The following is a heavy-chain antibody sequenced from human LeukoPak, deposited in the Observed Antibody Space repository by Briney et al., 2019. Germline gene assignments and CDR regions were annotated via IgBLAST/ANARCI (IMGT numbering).Heavy chain of an antibody. CDR1: GFIFSNYG. V-gene: IGHV3-30*02. Sequence: GGSLRLSCAASGFIFSNYGMHWVRQAPGKGLEWVAFLHNDGTELYYADDVKGRFTISRDNSKNTLYLQMSSRRDQDTAVYYCVKDTGRGDFWGQGNHVTVSS. CDR3: VKDTGRGDF. CDR2: LHNDGTEL. J-gene: IGHJ4*02. D-gene: IGHD1-14*01.